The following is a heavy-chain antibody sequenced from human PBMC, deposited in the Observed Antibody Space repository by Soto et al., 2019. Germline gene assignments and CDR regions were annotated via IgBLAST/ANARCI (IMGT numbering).Heavy chain of an antibody. J-gene: IGHJ3*02. Sequence: SETLSLTCAVFGCSISSGGYSWSWIRRPPGKGLEWIGYIYHSGSTYYNPSLKSRVTISVDRSKNQFSLKLSSVTAADTAVYYCARIRYFDWLDRFGAFDIWGQGTMVT. CDR1: GCSISSGGYS. CDR2: IYHSGST. CDR3: ARIRYFDWLDRFGAFDI. D-gene: IGHD3-9*01. V-gene: IGHV4-30-2*01.